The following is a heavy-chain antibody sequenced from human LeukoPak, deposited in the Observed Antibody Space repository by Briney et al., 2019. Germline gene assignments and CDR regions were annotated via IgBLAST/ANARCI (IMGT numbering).Heavy chain of an antibody. D-gene: IGHD2-2*01. J-gene: IGHJ6*03. V-gene: IGHV4-4*07. CDR3: ARASPYCSSTSCYYYYYYYMDV. CDR2: IYTSGST. CDR1: GGSISSFY. Sequence: PSETLSLTCTVSGGSISSFYWSWIRQPAGKGLEWIGRIYTSGSTDYNPSLKSRVTISVDTSKNQFSLKLSSVTAADTAVYYCARASPYCSSTSCYYYYYYYMDVWGKGTTVTVSS.